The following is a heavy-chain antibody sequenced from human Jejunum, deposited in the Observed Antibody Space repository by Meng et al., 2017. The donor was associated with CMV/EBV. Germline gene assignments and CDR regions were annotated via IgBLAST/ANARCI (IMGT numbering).Heavy chain of an antibody. CDR2: IYTNGRA. CDR1: GGSLTNYY. Sequence: VQLQEPGPGLLRPSGTRALTFSVTGGSLTNYYWNWIRQTAGKGLEWIGRIYTNGRAIYHPSLVSRVTISEDTSKNQFSLRLTSVTAADTAVYYCARSGYYYDTTGYSPFDYWGQGALVTVSS. D-gene: IGHD3-22*01. J-gene: IGHJ4*02. CDR3: ARSGYYYDTTGYSPFDY. V-gene: IGHV4-4*07.